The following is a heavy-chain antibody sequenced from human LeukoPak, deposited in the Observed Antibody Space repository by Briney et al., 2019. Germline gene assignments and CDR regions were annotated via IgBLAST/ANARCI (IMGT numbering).Heavy chain of an antibody. CDR1: GGSIRGYY. D-gene: IGHD6-19*01. CDR3: ARDALADSIAVAETWLPP. CDR2: IYTSGST. V-gene: IGHV4-4*07. J-gene: IGHJ4*02. Sequence: SETLSLTCNVSGGSIRGYYWSWIRQPAGKGLEWIGRIYTSGSTNYNPSLKSQVTMSVDTSKNQFSLKLSSVTAADTAVYYCARDALADSIAVAETWLPPWGQGTLVTVSS.